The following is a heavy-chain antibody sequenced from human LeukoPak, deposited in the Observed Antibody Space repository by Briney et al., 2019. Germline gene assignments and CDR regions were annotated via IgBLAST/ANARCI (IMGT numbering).Heavy chain of an antibody. J-gene: IGHJ4*02. CDR2: IIPILGIA. D-gene: IGHD5-24*01. V-gene: IGHV1-69*04. CDR1: GGTFSSYA. CDR3: AREGALSDGYNYDY. Sequence: GASVKVSCKASGGTFSSYAISWVRQAPGQGLEWMGRIIPILGIANYAQKFQGRVTITADKSTSTAYMELSSLRSEDTAVYYCAREGALSDGYNYDYWGQGTLVTVSS.